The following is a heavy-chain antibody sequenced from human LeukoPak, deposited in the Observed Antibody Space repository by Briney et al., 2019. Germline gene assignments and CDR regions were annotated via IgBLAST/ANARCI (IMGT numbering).Heavy chain of an antibody. V-gene: IGHV1-8*01. Sequence: ASVKVSCKASGYTFTSYNINWGRQATGQGLEWMGWMNPNSGNTGYAQKFKGRVTMTRNTSISTAYMELSSLRSEDTAVYYCARGLWGDDILTQDYWGQGTLVTVSS. CDR3: ARGLWGDDILTQDY. CDR2: MNPNSGNT. CDR1: GYTFTSYN. J-gene: IGHJ4*02. D-gene: IGHD3-9*01.